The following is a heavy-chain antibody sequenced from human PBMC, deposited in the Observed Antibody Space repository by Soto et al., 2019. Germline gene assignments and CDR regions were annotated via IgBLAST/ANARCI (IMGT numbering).Heavy chain of an antibody. CDR2: ISYDGSNK. J-gene: IGHJ4*02. Sequence: QVQLVESGGGVVQPGRSLRLSCAASGFTFSSFGMHWVRQAPGKGLEWVALISYDGSNKYYADSVKGRFTISRDKSKNTRCLQMNSLRAEDTAVYYCAKDRGWSSADLDYWGQGTLVTVSS. CDR1: GFTFSSFG. CDR3: AKDRGWSSADLDY. V-gene: IGHV3-30*18. D-gene: IGHD6-19*01.